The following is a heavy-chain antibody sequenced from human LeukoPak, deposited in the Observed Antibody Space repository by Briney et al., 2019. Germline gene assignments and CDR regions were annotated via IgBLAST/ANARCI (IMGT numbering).Heavy chain of an antibody. D-gene: IGHD3-22*01. J-gene: IGHJ4*02. CDR3: ARRDSYSSGYYYFDY. V-gene: IGHV4-39*01. CDR2: IYYSGST. Sequence: SETLSLTCSVSGGSISSSSYYWGWIRQPPGKGLEWIGSIYYSGSTYYNPSLKSRVIISVDTSKNQFSLKLSSVTAADTAVYYCARRDSYSSGYYYFDYWGQGTLVTVSS. CDR1: GGSISSSSYY.